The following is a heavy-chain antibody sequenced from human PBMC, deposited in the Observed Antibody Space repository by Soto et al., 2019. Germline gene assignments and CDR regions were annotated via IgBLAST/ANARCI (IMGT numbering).Heavy chain of an antibody. CDR3: ARDFEY. CDR2: INGDGSST. J-gene: IGHJ4*02. V-gene: IGHV3-74*01. CDR1: GFNFSTFW. Sequence: EVQLVESGGGLVQPGGSLRLSCEASGFNFSTFWMHWVRQAPGKGLVWVSRINGDGSSTYYADSVRGRVTISRDNAKNTLYLQLNSLRPEDTAVYYCARDFEYWGQGTLVTVSS.